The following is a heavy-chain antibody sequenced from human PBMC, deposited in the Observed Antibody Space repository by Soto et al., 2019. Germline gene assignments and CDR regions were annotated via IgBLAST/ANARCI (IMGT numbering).Heavy chain of an antibody. D-gene: IGHD2-15*01. CDR2: IYYSGST. Sequence: PSETLSLTCTVSGGSISSYYWSWIRQPPGKGLEWIGYIYYSGSTNYSPSLKSRVTISVDTSKNQFSLKLSSVTAADTAVYYCARDTPPYCSGGSCYSDDGMDVWGQGTTVTVSS. J-gene: IGHJ6*02. CDR1: GGSISSYY. CDR3: ARDTPPYCSGGSCYSDDGMDV. V-gene: IGHV4-59*01.